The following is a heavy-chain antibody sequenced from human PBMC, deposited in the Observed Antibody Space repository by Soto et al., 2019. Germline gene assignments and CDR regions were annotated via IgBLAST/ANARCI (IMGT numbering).Heavy chain of an antibody. CDR2: ISGSGGST. D-gene: IGHD3-16*01. Sequence: EVQLLESGGGLVQPGGSLRLSCAASGFTFSSYAMSWVRQAPGKGLEWVSAISGSGGSTYYADSVKGRFTISRDNSKNTRYLQMNSLRAEDTAVYYCAKDPGEGIGFDYWGQGTLVTVSS. CDR3: AKDPGEGIGFDY. V-gene: IGHV3-23*01. CDR1: GFTFSSYA. J-gene: IGHJ4*02.